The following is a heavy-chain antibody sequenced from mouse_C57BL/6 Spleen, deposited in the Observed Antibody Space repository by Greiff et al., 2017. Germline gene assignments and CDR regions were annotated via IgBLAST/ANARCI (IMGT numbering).Heavy chain of an antibody. CDR3: ARSGDVTPFAY. CDR2: IYPGDGDT. CDR1: GYAFSSYW. V-gene: IGHV1-80*01. D-gene: IGHD2-13*01. J-gene: IGHJ3*01. Sequence: QVQLKQSGAELVKPGASVKISCKASGYAFSSYWMNWVKQRPGKGLEWIGQIYPGDGDTNYNGKFKGKATLTADKSSSTAYMQLSSLTSEDSAVYFCARSGDVTPFAYWGQGTLVTVSA.